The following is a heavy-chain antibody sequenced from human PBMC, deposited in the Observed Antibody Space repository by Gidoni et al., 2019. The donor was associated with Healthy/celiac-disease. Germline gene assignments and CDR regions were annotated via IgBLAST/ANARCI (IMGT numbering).Heavy chain of an antibody. V-gene: IGHV3-30-3*01. CDR3: ASEGYSYGYDNWFDP. CDR1: GFTFSSYA. D-gene: IGHD5-18*01. CDR2: ISYDGSNK. J-gene: IGHJ5*02. Sequence: QVQLVESGGGVVQPGRSLSISCAASGFTFSSYAMHWVRQAPGKGLEWVAVISYDGSNKYYADSVKGRFTISRDNSKNTLYLQMNSLRAEDTAVYYCASEGYSYGYDNWFDPWGQGTLVTVSS.